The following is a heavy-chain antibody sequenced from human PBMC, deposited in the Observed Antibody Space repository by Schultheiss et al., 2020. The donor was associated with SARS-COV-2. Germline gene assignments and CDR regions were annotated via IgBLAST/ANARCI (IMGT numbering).Heavy chain of an antibody. CDR3: ASLYCSGGSCYSVYYFDY. J-gene: IGHJ4*02. Sequence: SETLSLTCTVSGYSISSGYYWGWIRQPPGKGLEWIGSIYHSGSTYYNPSLKSRVTISVDTSKNQFSLKLSSVTAADTAVYYCASLYCSGGSCYSVYYFDYWGQGTLVTVSS. V-gene: IGHV4-38-2*02. CDR1: GYSISSGYY. D-gene: IGHD2-15*01. CDR2: IYHSGST.